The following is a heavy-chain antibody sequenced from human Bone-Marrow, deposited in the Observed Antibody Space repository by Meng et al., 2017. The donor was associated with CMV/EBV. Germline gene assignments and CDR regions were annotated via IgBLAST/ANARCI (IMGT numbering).Heavy chain of an antibody. CDR3: ARRLPGGWFDP. J-gene: IGHJ5*02. Sequence: TFSRYWMSWVRQPPGKGLEWIGSIYYSGSTYYNPSLKSRVTISVDTSKNQFSLKLSSVTAADTAVYYCARRLPGGWFDPWGQGTLVTVSS. D-gene: IGHD1-14*01. V-gene: IGHV4-39*07. CDR2: IYYSGST. CDR1: TFSRYW.